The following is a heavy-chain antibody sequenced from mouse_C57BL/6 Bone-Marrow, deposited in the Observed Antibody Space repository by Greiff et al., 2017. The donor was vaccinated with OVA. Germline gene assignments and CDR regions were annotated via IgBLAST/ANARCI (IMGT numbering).Heavy chain of an antibody. D-gene: IGHD3-2*02. CDR3: APYSSVYVPFAY. CDR1: GYTFTSHW. J-gene: IGHJ3*01. V-gene: IGHV1-56*01. Sequence: QVQLQQSGPELVRPGASVKISCKAPGYTFTSHWMQWVRQRPGQGLEWIGEIFPGSGSTYYNEKFKGKATLTVDTSSSTAYMQLSNLTSEDSAVYSCAPYSSVYVPFAYWGQGTLVTVSA. CDR2: IFPGSGST.